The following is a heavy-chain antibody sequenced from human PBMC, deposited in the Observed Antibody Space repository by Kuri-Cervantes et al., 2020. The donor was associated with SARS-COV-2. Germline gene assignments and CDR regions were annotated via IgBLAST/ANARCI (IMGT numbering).Heavy chain of an antibody. Sequence: GESLKISCAASGFTFSGSAMHWVRQASGKGLEWVGRIRSKANNYATAYAASVKGRFTISRDDSKNMAYLQMNSLKTEDTAVYYCTTLIDYWGQGALVTVSS. V-gene: IGHV3-73*01. J-gene: IGHJ4*02. CDR1: GFTFSGSA. CDR2: IRSKANNYAT. CDR3: TTLIDY.